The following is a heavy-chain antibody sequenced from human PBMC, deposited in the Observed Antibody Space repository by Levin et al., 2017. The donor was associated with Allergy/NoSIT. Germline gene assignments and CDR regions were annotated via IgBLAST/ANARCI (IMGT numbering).Heavy chain of an antibody. J-gene: IGHJ4*02. CDR3: AKDREGVALVVPATYYFDY. CDR1: GFTFNNYA. V-gene: IGHV3-23*01. CDR2: ISGGGSST. D-gene: IGHD2-15*01. Sequence: GGSLRLSCAASGFTFNNYAMSWVRQAPGKGLEWVSAISGGGSSTYYADSVKGRFTISRDNSKSTLYLQMNTLIAEDTAVYYCAKDREGVALVVPATYYFDYWGQGTLVTVSS.